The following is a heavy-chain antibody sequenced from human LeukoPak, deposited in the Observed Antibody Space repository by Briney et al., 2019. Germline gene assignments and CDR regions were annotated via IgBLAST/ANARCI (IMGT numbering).Heavy chain of an antibody. CDR2: IFYSGSA. CDR1: GFSISNFS. V-gene: IGHV4-59*08. CDR3: ARGNGWYYP. D-gene: IGHD6-19*01. J-gene: IGHJ5*02. Sequence: SETLSLSCTVSGFSISNFSWSWIRQPPGKGLEWIGYIFYSGSANYNPSLKSRVTISVDTSKNQFSLRLTSVTAADTAVYYCARGNGWYYPWGQGTLVTVSS.